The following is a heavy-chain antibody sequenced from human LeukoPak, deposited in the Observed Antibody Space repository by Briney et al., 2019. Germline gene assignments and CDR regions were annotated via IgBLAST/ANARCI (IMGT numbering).Heavy chain of an antibody. Sequence: ASVKVSCKSSGYTFTGYYMHWVRQAPGQRLEWMGRINPKSGGTNSAQKFQGRVTMTRDTSISTAYMELSRLRSDDTAVYYCARDKITMVRVYGMDVWGEGATVTVSS. J-gene: IGHJ6*04. V-gene: IGHV1-2*02. CDR2: INPKSGGT. D-gene: IGHD3-10*01. CDR1: GYTFTGYY. CDR3: ARDKITMVRVYGMDV.